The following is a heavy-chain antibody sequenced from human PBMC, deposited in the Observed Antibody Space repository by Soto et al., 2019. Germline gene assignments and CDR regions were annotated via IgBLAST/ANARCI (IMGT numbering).Heavy chain of an antibody. J-gene: IGHJ4*02. CDR1: GFTFGDDT. CDR3: AKDGIAWH. CDR2: ITWDGINI. D-gene: IGHD2-15*01. V-gene: IGHV3-43*01. Sequence: EVQLVESGGGVVQPGGSLRLSCTASGFTFGDDTMHWVRQAPGKGLEWVSLITWDGINIEYADSVRGRFTISRDNSKNSLYLQMNGLRHEDTAFYYCAKDGIAWHWGQGTLVTVSS.